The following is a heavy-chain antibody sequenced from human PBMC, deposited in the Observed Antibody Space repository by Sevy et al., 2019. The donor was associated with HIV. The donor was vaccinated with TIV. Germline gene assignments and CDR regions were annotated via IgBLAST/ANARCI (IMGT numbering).Heavy chain of an antibody. CDR3: ARSPPVVVVPGAPSWFDP. Sequence: SETLSLTCAVHGGSFSGYYWSWIRQPPGKGLEWIGEINHSGSTKYNPSLKSRVTISVDTSKKQFSLKLSSVTAVDTAVYYCARSPPVVVVPGAPSWFDPWGQGTMVTVSS. V-gene: IGHV4-34*01. J-gene: IGHJ5*02. CDR1: GGSFSGYY. CDR2: INHSGST. D-gene: IGHD2-2*01.